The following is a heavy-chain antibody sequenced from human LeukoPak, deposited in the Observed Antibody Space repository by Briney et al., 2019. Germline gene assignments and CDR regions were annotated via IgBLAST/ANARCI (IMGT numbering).Heavy chain of an antibody. J-gene: IGHJ3*02. Sequence: SETLSLTCTVSGGSISSYYWSWIRQPPGKGLEWIGYIYYSGSPNYNPSLKSRVTISVDTSKNQFSLKLSSVTAADTAVYYCARAQWSHDAFDIWGQGTMVTVSS. CDR3: ARAQWSHDAFDI. V-gene: IGHV4-59*01. CDR1: GGSISSYY. D-gene: IGHD2-15*01. CDR2: IYYSGSP.